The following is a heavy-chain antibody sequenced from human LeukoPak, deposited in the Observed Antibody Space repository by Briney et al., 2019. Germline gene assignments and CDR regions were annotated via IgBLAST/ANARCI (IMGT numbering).Heavy chain of an antibody. V-gene: IGHV3-23*01. J-gene: IGHJ4*02. Sequence: PGGSLRLSCAASGFTFSHYAMSWVRQAPGKGLEWVSSISGRGDSTDYADSVKGRFTISRDNSKNTVFLQMNRLRVDDTAVYYCASSPPDTLVTSIDDWGQGTLVTVSS. CDR2: ISGRGDST. CDR3: ASSPPDTLVTSIDD. D-gene: IGHD2-21*02. CDR1: GFTFSHYA.